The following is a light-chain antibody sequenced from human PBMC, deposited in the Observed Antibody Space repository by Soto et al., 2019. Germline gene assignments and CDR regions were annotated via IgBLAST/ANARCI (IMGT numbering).Light chain of an antibody. CDR1: SSDVGGYNY. CDR2: DVS. V-gene: IGLV2-14*01. J-gene: IGLJ1*01. Sequence: QSVLTQPASVSGSPGQSITISCTGTSSDVGGYNYVSWHQQHPGKAPKLTIYDVSSRPSGVSNRFSASKSGNTASLTISGLQAEDEADYYCTSYTSSGTYVFGTGTKDTVL. CDR3: TSYTSSGTYV.